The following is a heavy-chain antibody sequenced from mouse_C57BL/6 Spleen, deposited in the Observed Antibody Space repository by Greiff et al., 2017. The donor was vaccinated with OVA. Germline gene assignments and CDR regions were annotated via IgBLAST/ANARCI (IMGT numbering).Heavy chain of an antibody. CDR2: INPNNGGT. D-gene: IGHD1-1*01. V-gene: IGHV1-26*01. Sequence: VQLQQSGPELVKPGASVKISCKASGYTFTDYYMNWVKQSHGKSLEWIGDINPNNGGTSYNQKFKGKATLTLDKSSSTAYMELRSLTSEDSAVYYCARKDYGRGYFDVWGTGTTVTVSS. CDR3: ARKDYGRGYFDV. J-gene: IGHJ1*03. CDR1: GYTFTDYY.